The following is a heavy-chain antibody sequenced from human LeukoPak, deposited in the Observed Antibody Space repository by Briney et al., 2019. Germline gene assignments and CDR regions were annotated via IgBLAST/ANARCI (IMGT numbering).Heavy chain of an antibody. CDR3: AKNRDSSAYYHDAFDS. CDR1: GFTFSSYA. D-gene: IGHD3-22*01. CDR2: ISDSGGNT. V-gene: IGHV3-23*01. J-gene: IGHJ3*02. Sequence: TGGSLRLSCAASGFTFSSYAMSWVRQAPGKGLEWVSVISDSGGNTYYANSAKGRFTIFRDNFKNTLYLQMNSLRAEDTAIYYCAKNRDSSAYYHDAFDSWGQGTMVTVSS.